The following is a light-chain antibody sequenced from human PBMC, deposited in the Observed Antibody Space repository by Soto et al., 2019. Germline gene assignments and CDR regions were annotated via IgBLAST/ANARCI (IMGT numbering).Light chain of an antibody. CDR2: GAS. CDR3: QQYNNWSIT. Sequence: EIVMTQSPATLSVSPGETATLSCRASQSVSSNLAWYQQKPGQAPRLLIYGASTRATSIPARFSGSGSGTEFTLTISSLQSEDFAVYYCQQYNNWSITFGQGTRLEIK. J-gene: IGKJ5*01. CDR1: QSVSSN. V-gene: IGKV3-15*01.